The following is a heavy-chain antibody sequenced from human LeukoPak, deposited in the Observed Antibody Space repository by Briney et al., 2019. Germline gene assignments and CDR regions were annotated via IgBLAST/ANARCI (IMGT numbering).Heavy chain of an antibody. Sequence: GGSLRLSCAASGFTFSSYEMNWVRQAPGEGLEWVSYISSSGSTIYYADSVKGRFTISRDNAKNSLYLQMNSLRAEDTAVYYCARSPRGVARTRVFDYWGQGTLVTVSS. CDR1: GFTFSSYE. J-gene: IGHJ4*02. D-gene: IGHD3-10*01. CDR2: ISSSGSTI. CDR3: ARSPRGVARTRVFDY. V-gene: IGHV3-48*03.